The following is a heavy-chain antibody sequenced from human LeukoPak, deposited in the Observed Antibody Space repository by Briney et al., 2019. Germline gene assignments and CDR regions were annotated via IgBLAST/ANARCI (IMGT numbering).Heavy chain of an antibody. CDR1: GGSITSYY. CDR3: AREDPRTKVPEGMDV. V-gene: IGHV4-4*07. Sequence: SETLSLTCTVSGGSITSYYWSWIRQPAGKGPEWIGRIYASGSTNYNPSLKSRATMSVDTSKNQFSLRLNSVTAADTAVYYCAREDPRTKVPEGMDVWGQGTTVTVSS. D-gene: IGHD4/OR15-4a*01. CDR2: IYASGST. J-gene: IGHJ6*02.